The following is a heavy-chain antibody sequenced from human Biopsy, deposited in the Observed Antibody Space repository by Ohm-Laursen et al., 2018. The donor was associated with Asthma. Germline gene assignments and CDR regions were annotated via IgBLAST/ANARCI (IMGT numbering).Heavy chain of an antibody. CDR2: IHYSGST. J-gene: IGHJ5*02. CDR1: GASIKTDDHY. V-gene: IGHV4-30-4*01. D-gene: IGHD6-19*01. Sequence: SQTLSLTCPVSGASIKTDDHYWSWLRQPPGKGLEWLGFIHYSGSTSYNPSLKGGVTISVDTSKNQFSLKLSSVTAADTAVYYCARASVAASSNWFDPWGQGTLVTVSS. CDR3: ARASVAASSNWFDP.